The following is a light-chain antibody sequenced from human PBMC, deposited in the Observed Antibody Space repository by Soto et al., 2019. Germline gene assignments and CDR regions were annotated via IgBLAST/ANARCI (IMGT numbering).Light chain of an antibody. CDR2: GAS. Sequence: EIVLTQSPATLSVSPGERVTLSCRASQSVSDNLAWYQQKPGQAPRLLIYGASIRATDIPARFSGSGSGTEFSLTISSLQSEDFAVYYCQQYGVSPLTFGPGTKVEIK. CDR1: QSVSDN. CDR3: QQYGVSPLT. V-gene: IGKV3D-15*01. J-gene: IGKJ3*01.